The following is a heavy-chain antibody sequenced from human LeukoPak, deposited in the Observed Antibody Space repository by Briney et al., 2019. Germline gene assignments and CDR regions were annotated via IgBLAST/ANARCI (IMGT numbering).Heavy chain of an antibody. J-gene: IGHJ3*02. CDR3: AREGRWTNAFDI. D-gene: IGHD4-23*01. CDR1: GFTFSNYG. Sequence: GGSLRLSCAASGFTFSNYGMHWVRQAPGKGLEWVAVISYDGSNIYFADSVKGRFTISRDNSKNTLYLQMNSLRAEDTAVYYCAREGRWTNAFDIWGQGTMVTVSS. CDR2: ISYDGSNI. V-gene: IGHV3-30*03.